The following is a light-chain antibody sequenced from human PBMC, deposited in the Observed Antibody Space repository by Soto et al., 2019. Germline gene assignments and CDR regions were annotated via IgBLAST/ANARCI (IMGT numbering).Light chain of an antibody. CDR1: QSVSSIY. J-gene: IGKJ2*01. CDR2: RAS. V-gene: IGKV3-20*01. Sequence: EIVLTQSPGTLSLSPGERATLSCRASQSVSSIYLAWYQQKPGQAPRLLLYRASSRATGIPDRFSGSGSETDFTLTISRLEPEDFALYYCHQYGGSPPYTFGQGTKLEI. CDR3: HQYGGSPPYT.